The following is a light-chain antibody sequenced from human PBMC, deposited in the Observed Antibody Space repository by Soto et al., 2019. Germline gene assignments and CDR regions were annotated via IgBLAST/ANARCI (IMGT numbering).Light chain of an antibody. V-gene: IGKV1-5*03. CDR1: ENIKSY. CDR3: QQYSTYSYT. CDR2: RAS. J-gene: IGKJ2*01. Sequence: DIQMTQSPSTLSASVGDRVTITCRARENIKSYLAWYQQKSGKAPKLLIDRASDLNTGVPSRFSGSGSGTEFTFTISSLQPDDFATYYCQQYSTYSYTFGQGTKLDIK.